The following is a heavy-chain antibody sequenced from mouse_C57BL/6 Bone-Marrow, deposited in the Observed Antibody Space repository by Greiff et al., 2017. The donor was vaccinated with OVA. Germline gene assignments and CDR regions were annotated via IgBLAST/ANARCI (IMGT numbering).Heavy chain of an antibody. CDR1: GFTFSSYG. CDR3: ARNYDYDGRYAMDY. J-gene: IGHJ4*01. V-gene: IGHV5-6*01. CDR2: ISSGGSYT. Sequence: EVQLVESGGDLVKPGGSLKLSCAASGFTFSSYGMSWVRQTPYKRLEWVATISSGGSYTYYPDSVKGRFTISRDNAKNTLYLQMSSLKSEDTAMYYCARNYDYDGRYAMDYWGQGTSVTVSS. D-gene: IGHD2-4*01.